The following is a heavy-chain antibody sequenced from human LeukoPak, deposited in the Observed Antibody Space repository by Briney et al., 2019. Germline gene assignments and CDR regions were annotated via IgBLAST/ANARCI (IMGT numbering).Heavy chain of an antibody. CDR2: IRSNTYGGTT. V-gene: IGHV3-49*04. CDR1: GFTFSSYW. CDR3: TRGELQGY. D-gene: IGHD1-7*01. Sequence: GGSLRLSCAASGFTFSSYWMSWVRQAPGKGLEWVGFIRSNTYGGTTEYAASVKGRFTISRDDSKSIAYLQMDSLKTDDTAVYYCTRGELQGYWGQGTLVTVSS. J-gene: IGHJ4*02.